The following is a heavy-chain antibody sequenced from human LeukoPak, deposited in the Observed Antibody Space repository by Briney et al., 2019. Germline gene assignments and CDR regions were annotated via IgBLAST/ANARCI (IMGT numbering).Heavy chain of an antibody. D-gene: IGHD6-19*01. V-gene: IGHV1-46*01. CDR1: GYTFTSYY. Sequence: GASVKVSCKASGYTFTSYYMHWVRQAPGQGLDWMGIINPSGGSTRYAQKFQGRVTITADKSTSTAYMELSSLRSEDTAVYYCARVRDWSSGWGYFDYWGQGTLVTVSS. J-gene: IGHJ4*02. CDR2: INPSGGST. CDR3: ARVRDWSSGWGYFDY.